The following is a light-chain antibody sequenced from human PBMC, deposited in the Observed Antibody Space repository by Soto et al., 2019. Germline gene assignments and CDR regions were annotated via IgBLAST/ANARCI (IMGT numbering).Light chain of an antibody. CDR3: EEYVNSWT. Sequence: EIVLTQSPGTLSLSPGERATLSCRASQSVRSSYLAWYQQKPGQAPRLLIYPASSRASDNPDRFSGSGSGTDFNLSISRLEAEDFAMYCCEEYVNSWTFGQGTKVEIK. CDR1: QSVRSSY. CDR2: PAS. V-gene: IGKV3-20*01. J-gene: IGKJ1*01.